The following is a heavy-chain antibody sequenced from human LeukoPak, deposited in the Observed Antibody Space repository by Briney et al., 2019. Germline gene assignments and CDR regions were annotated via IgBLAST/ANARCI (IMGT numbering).Heavy chain of an antibody. J-gene: IGHJ4*02. D-gene: IGHD2-21*02. CDR2: ISYDGSNK. Sequence: PGGSLRLSCAASGFTFSSYAMHWVRQAPGKGLEWVAVISYDGSNKYYADSVKGRFTISRDNSKNTLYLQMNSLRAEDTAVYYCARGVTAIHLDYWGQGTLVTVSS. V-gene: IGHV3-30*04. CDR3: ARGVTAIHLDY. CDR1: GFTFSSYA.